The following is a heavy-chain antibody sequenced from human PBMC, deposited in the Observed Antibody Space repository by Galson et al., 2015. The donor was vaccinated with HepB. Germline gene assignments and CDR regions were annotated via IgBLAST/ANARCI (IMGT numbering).Heavy chain of an antibody. D-gene: IGHD5-18*01. CDR2: ISYDGSNK. J-gene: IGHJ3*02. Sequence: SLRLSCAASGFTFSSYAMHWVRQAPGKGLEWVAVISYDGSNKYYADSVKGRFTISRDNSKNTLYLQMNSLRAEDTAVYYCAREKVRDTLDAFDIWGQGTMVTVSS. CDR1: GFTFSSYA. CDR3: AREKVRDTLDAFDI. V-gene: IGHV3-30-3*01.